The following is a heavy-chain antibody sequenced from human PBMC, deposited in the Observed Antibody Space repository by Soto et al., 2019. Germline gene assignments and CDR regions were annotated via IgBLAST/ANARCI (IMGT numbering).Heavy chain of an antibody. D-gene: IGHD6-6*01. V-gene: IGHV3-23*03. Sequence: PGGSLRLSCAASGLPFSSFAMVWVRQTPAKRLEWVAIISADGSNTGYLDSVKGRFSISRDNSRNILFLQMNSLRADDTAIYYCASASTPTEYWGQGTQVTVSS. CDR1: GLPFSSFA. J-gene: IGHJ4*02. CDR3: ASASTPTEY. CDR2: ISADGSNT.